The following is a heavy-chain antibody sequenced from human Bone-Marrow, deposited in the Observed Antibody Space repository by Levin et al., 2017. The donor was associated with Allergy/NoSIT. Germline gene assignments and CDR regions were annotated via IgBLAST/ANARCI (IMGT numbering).Heavy chain of an antibody. CDR1: GFTFSSYA. CDR3: GRGGHYGDYIAY. Sequence: PGESLKISCPASGFTFSSYAMFWVRQAPGKGLEYVSTISSDGGSTYYADSVKGRFTISRDNSKNTLYLQMGSLSAEDMAVYYCGRGGHYGDYIAYWGQGTLVTVSS. J-gene: IGHJ4*02. V-gene: IGHV3-64*02. CDR2: ISSDGGST. D-gene: IGHD4-17*01.